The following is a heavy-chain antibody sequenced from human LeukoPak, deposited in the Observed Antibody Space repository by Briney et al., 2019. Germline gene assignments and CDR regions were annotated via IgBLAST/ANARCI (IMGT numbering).Heavy chain of an antibody. CDR1: GGSFSGYY. CDR3: ARGPPFGSGWYNWFDP. CDR2: INHSGST. D-gene: IGHD6-19*01. J-gene: IGHJ5*02. Sequence: PSETLSLTCAVHGGSFSGYYWSWIRQPPGKGLEWIGEINHSGSTNYNLSLKSRVTISVDTSKNQFSLKLSSVTAADTAMYYCARGPPFGSGWYNWFDPWGQGTLVTVSS. V-gene: IGHV4-34*01.